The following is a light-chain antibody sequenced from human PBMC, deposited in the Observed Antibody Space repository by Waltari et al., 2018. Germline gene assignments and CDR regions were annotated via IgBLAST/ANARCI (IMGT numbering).Light chain of an antibody. CDR2: KVS. J-gene: IGKJ2*01. CDR1: QSLVDSDGSTY. CDR3: MQGTHWPST. V-gene: IGKV2-30*01. Sequence: DVVLTQSPLSLPVTLGQPASISCRSSQSLVDSDGSTYLNWFQQRPGQSPRRLIYKVSNRDSGVPDRFSGSWSGTEFTLKISMVEAEDVGVYYCMQGTHWPSTFGQGTKLEIK.